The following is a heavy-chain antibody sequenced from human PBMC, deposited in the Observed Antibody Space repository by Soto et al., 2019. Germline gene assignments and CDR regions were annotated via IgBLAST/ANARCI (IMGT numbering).Heavy chain of an antibody. D-gene: IGHD1-26*01. Sequence: LRLSFATSGFTFSKAWVGWVRQAPGKGLEWVGRIMSKTDGGTTDYAAPVKGRFTISRDDSKSTLYLQMNSLKTEDTAFYYCTTDSGMSPYSFDYWGQGTLVTVSS. CDR2: IMSKTDGGTT. CDR3: TTDSGMSPYSFDY. V-gene: IGHV3-15*01. J-gene: IGHJ4*02. CDR1: GFTFSKAW.